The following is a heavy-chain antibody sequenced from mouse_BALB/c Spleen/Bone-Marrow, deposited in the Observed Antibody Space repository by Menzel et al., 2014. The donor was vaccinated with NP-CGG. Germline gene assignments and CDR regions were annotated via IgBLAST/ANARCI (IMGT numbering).Heavy chain of an antibody. CDR3: ARDAGYFYGSSFDY. D-gene: IGHD1-1*01. V-gene: IGHV7-3*02. CDR1: GFTFTDYY. CDR2: IRNKANGYTT. J-gene: IGHJ2*01. Sequence: EVKLVESGGGLVQPGGSLRPSCATSGFTFTDYYMSWVRQPPGKALEWLGFIRNKANGYTTEYSASVKGRFTISRDNSQSILYLQMNTLRAEDSATYYCARDAGYFYGSSFDYWGQGTTLTVSS.